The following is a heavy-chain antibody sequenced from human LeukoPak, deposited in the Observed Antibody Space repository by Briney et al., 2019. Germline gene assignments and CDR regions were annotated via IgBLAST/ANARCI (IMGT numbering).Heavy chain of an antibody. CDR1: GFTFSSHG. CDR2: ISLNGVIT. CDR3: AKDDAWLQYGD. V-gene: IGHV3-23*01. Sequence: PGGSLRLSCAASGFTFSSHGMNWVRQAPGKGLEWVSGISLNGVITYYTDSVKGRFTISRDNSKGTVYLHMNSLRPEDTAVYYCAKDDAWLQYGDWGRGTLVTVSS. J-gene: IGHJ4*02. D-gene: IGHD5-24*01.